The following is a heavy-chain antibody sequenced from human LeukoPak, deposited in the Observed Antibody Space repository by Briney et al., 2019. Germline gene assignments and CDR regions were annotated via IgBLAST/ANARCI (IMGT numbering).Heavy chain of an antibody. D-gene: IGHD2-15*01. J-gene: IGHJ5*02. V-gene: IGHV3-74*01. CDR2: INSDGSNT. CDR3: ARDRYCSGGSCYGSWFVP. Sequence: GGSLRLSCAASGFTFSSYWMHWVRQAPGKGLVWVSRINSDGSNTSYADSVKGRFTISRDNAKNTLYLQMNSLRAEDTAVYYCARDRYCSGGSCYGSWFVPWGQGTLVTVSS. CDR1: GFTFSSYW.